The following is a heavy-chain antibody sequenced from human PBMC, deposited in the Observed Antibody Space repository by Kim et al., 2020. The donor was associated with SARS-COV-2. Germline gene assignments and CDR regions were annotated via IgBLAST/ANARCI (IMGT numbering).Heavy chain of an antibody. Sequence: GGSLRLSCAASGFTFSSYYMNWVRQAPGKGLEWVSSISSTSSYIYYADSVKGRFTISRDNAKNSLYLQMNSLRAEDTAVYYCARNYYYDSSGYSDRDWYFDLWGRGTLVTVSS. CDR3: ARNYYYDSSGYSDRDWYFDL. CDR2: ISSTSSYI. CDR1: GFTFSSYY. J-gene: IGHJ2*01. V-gene: IGHV3-21*01. D-gene: IGHD3-22*01.